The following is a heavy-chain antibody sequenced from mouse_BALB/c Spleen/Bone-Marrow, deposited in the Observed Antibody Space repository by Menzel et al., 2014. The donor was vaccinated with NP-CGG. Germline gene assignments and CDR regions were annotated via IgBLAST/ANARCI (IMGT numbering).Heavy chain of an antibody. V-gene: IGHV1-61*01. CDR3: ARGYGNSVAWSAY. CDR2: IDPSDSET. Sequence: QVQLQQPGAELVRPGTSVKLSCKASGYTFTTYWMNWVRQRPGQGLEWIGMIDPSDSETHYNQMFKDKATLTVDKSSSTAYMQLGSLTSEDSAVYYCARGYGNSVAWSAYWGQGTLVTVSA. J-gene: IGHJ3*01. D-gene: IGHD2-10*02. CDR1: GYTFTTYW.